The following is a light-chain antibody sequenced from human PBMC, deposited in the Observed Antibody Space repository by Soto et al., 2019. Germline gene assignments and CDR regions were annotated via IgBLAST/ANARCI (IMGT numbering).Light chain of an antibody. CDR1: QTISNW. V-gene: IGKV1-5*01. CDR3: KQDPTSSIT. Sequence: DILMTHSPSTLSASVGDRVTITCRASQTISNWLAWYQQKPGKAPTLLIYDASTLERGVPSRFSGTGSGREFTLSIDSLQPDAFATYYCKQDPTSSITFGQGRRLDI. J-gene: IGKJ5*01. CDR2: DAS.